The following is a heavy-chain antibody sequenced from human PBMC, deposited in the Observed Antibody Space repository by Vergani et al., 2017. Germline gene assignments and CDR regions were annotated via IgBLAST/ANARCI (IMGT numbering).Heavy chain of an antibody. Sequence: EVQLVQSGAEVKKPGESLKISCKGSGYSFTSYWIGWVRQMPGKGLEWMGIIYPGDSDTRYSPSFQGQVTISADKSISNAYLQWSSLKASDTAMYYCARLGGYCSSTSCPPHMDVWGKGTTVTVSS. V-gene: IGHV5-51*03. CDR3: ARLGGYCSSTSCPPHMDV. D-gene: IGHD2-2*01. CDR2: IYPGDSDT. J-gene: IGHJ6*03. CDR1: GYSFTSYW.